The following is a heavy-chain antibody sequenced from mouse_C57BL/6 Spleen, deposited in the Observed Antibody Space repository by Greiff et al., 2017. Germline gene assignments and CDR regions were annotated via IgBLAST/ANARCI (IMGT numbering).Heavy chain of an antibody. D-gene: IGHD2-5*01. V-gene: IGHV1-59*01. Sequence: QVQLQQSGAELVRPGTSVKLSCKASGYTFTSYWMHWVKQRPGQGLEWIGVIDPSDSYTNYNQKFKGKATLTVDTSSITAYMQLSSLASEDSAVFYCARSYSNYVIWFAYWGQGTLVTVSA. CDR2: IDPSDSYT. CDR3: ARSYSNYVIWFAY. J-gene: IGHJ3*01. CDR1: GYTFTSYW.